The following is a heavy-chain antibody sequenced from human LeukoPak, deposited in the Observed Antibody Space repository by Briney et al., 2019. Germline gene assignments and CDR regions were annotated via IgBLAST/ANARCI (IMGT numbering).Heavy chain of an antibody. CDR1: GYTFTSYG. CDR3: ARDRPLSVLAASLYYYYGMDV. J-gene: IGHJ6*02. CDR2: ISAYNGNT. V-gene: IGHV1-18*01. Sequence: ASVTVSCKASGYTFTSYGISWVRQAPGQWLEWMGWISAYNGNTNYAQKLQGRVTMTTDTSTSTAYMELRSLRSDDTAVYYCARDRPLSVLAASLYYYYGMDVWGPGTTVTVSS. D-gene: IGHD6-6*01.